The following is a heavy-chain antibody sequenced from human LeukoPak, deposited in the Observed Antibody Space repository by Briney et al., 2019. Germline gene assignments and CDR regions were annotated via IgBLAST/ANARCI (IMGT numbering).Heavy chain of an antibody. J-gene: IGHJ3*02. V-gene: IGHV4-59*01. CDR3: ASETRLHSGSYSNDAFDI. CDR1: GXSISSYY. CDR2: ISYSGST. D-gene: IGHD1-26*01. Sequence: PSETLSLTCTVSGXSISSYYWSWIRQPPGKGLEWIGYISYSGSTDYNPSLKSRVTISLDTSKNQFSLRLSSVTAADTAVYYCASETRLHSGSYSNDAFDIWGQGTMVTVSS.